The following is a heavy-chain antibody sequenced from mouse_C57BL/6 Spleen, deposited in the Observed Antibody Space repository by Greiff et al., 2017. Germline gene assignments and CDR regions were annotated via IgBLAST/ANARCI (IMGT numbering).Heavy chain of an antibody. CDR2: IDPSDSET. CDR3: ARIPITTVGDD. Sequence: QVQLKQPGAELVRPGSSVKLSCTASGYTFTSYWMHWVKQRPIQGLEWIGNIDPSDSETHYNQKFKDKSTLTVDKSSITAYMQLSSLTSEDAAVYYCARIPITTVGDDWGQGTSVTVSS. CDR1: GYTFTSYW. J-gene: IGHJ4*01. D-gene: IGHD1-1*01. V-gene: IGHV1-52*01.